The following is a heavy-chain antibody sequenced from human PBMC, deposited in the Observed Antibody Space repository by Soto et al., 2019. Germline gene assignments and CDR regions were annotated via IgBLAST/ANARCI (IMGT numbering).Heavy chain of an antibody. CDR3: AKAARDCGGDCYSSYFDS. D-gene: IGHD2-21*02. CDR2: ITGNAANT. V-gene: IGHV3-23*01. J-gene: IGHJ4*02. CDR1: RFNFGGYA. Sequence: GFLRFYCSASRFNFGGYAMSWVRQAPGKGLEWVSGITGNAANTVYADSVKGRFTISRDNSKNALYLQLNSLRAEDTAVYFCAKAARDCGGDCYSSYFDSWGQGALVTVSS.